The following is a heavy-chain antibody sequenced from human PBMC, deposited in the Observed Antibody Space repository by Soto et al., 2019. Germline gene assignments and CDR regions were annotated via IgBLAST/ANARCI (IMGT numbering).Heavy chain of an antibody. CDR1: VFTFSSYA. V-gene: IGHV3-23*01. CDR2: ISGSGGTT. D-gene: IGHD1-26*01. CDR3: AKGGGSSSFLGAFDP. J-gene: IGHJ5*02. Sequence: LSCEASVFTFSSYALSWVRQAPGKGLECVSGISGSGGTTYYADSVKGRFTISRDNSKNTRYLQMNSLRAEDTAVYYCAKGGGSSSFLGAFDPWGPGTPVTVSS.